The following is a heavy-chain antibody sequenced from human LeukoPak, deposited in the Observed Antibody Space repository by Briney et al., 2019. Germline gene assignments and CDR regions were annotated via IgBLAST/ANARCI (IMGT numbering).Heavy chain of an antibody. CDR1: GFPFTDAW. D-gene: IGHD2-8*01. J-gene: IGHJ2*01. CDR2: IKSIPDGGTT. V-gene: IGHV3-15*01. CDR3: TTVGVRYWYFDL. Sequence: GSLRPPCSALGFPFTDAWMGWVRQAPGKGLEWGGRIKSIPDGGTTDFSPPVKGRFTISRDDSKNTLYLQMNSLKTEDTAVYYCTTVGVRYWYFDLWGRGTLVTVSS.